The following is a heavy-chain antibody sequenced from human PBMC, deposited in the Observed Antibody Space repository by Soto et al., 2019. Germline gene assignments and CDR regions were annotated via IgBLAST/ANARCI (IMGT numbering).Heavy chain of an antibody. CDR1: GFTFSSYW. D-gene: IGHD3-22*01. CDR3: VRATYFSDSSGYTRCFDY. Sequence: PGGSLRLSCAASGFTFSSYWMHWVRQAPGKGLVWVSRINREGTVTTYADSVRGRFTISRDNAKNTLYLQMNSLRAEDTAIYYCVRATYFSDSSGYTRCFDYWGQGTLVTVSS. V-gene: IGHV3-74*01. CDR2: INREGTVT. J-gene: IGHJ4*02.